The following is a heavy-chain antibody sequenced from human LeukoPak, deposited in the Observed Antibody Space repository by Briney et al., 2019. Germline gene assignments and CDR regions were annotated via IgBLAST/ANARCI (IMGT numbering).Heavy chain of an antibody. CDR2: ILTNGTNK. J-gene: IGHJ6*02. V-gene: IGHV3-30*04. D-gene: IGHD6-6*01. CDR1: RFIFSTYA. Sequence: PARSLRPSCAAARFIFSTYATHCVRQVPSRVLEWVGVILTNGTNKYYADSVKGRFTISRDNSKNTLYLQMNSLRAEDTAVYYCASRPAARNHYYGMDVWGQGTTVTVSS. CDR3: ASRPAARNHYYGMDV.